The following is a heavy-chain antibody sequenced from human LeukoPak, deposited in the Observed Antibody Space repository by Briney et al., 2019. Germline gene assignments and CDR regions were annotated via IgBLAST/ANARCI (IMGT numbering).Heavy chain of an antibody. Sequence: PGGFLRLSCAASGFTFSNFWMHWVRQAPGKGLMWVSRINTDASSTNYADSVKGRFTISRDNAKNTLYLQMNSLRAEDTAVYYCVRGGNPYSDTYASWGQGALVTVSS. J-gene: IGHJ5*02. CDR1: GFTFSNFW. CDR3: VRGGNPYSDTYAS. D-gene: IGHD1-26*01. CDR2: INTDASST. V-gene: IGHV3-74*01.